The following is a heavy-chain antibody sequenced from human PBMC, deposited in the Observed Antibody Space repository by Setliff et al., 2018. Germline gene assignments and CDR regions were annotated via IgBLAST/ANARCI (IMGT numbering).Heavy chain of an antibody. CDR3: ARSDDNFQYPDY. D-gene: IGHD1-1*01. J-gene: IGHJ4*01. Sequence: SAALSLTCSVSGASISSGNDFWNWIRQPAGKGLEWIGNIYTNGGTDYSPSLRSRVTISLGTSKNQFSLQLTSVTAADTAIYYCARSDDNFQYPDYWGQGTLVTVSS. CDR1: GASISSGNDF. V-gene: IGHV4-61*09. CDR2: IYTNGGT.